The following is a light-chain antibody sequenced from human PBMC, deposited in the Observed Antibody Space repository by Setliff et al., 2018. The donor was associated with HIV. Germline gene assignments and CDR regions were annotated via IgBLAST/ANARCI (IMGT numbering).Light chain of an antibody. Sequence: QSALTQPASLSASPGQSITISCTGTSSDVGGYNFVSWYQQHPGKAPNLIIYDVRNRSSGISSRFSGSKSGSTASLTISGLQAEDEADYYCSSYSSSSTLIFGGGTKVTVL. J-gene: IGLJ2*01. V-gene: IGLV2-14*03. CDR2: DVR. CDR1: SSDVGGYNF. CDR3: SSYSSSSTLI.